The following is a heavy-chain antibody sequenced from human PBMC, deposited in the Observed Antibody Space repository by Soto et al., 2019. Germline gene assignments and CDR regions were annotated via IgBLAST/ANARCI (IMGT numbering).Heavy chain of an antibody. CDR3: ARGRSGGWFDP. CDR1: GGSFSGYY. V-gene: IGHV4-34*01. Sequence: SETLSLTCAVYGGSFSGYYWSWIRQPPGKGLEWIGEINHSGSTNYNPSLKSRVTISVDTSKNQFSLKLSSVTAADTAVYYFARGRSGGWFDPWGQGTLVTVSS. J-gene: IGHJ5*02. D-gene: IGHD3-16*01. CDR2: INHSGST.